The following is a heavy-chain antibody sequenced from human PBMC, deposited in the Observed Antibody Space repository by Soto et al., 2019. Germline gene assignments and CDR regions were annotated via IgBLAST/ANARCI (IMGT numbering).Heavy chain of an antibody. CDR2: INHSGST. V-gene: IGHV4-34*01. CDR3: AGLQAGDFWSGYTFDP. Sequence: QVQLQQWGAGLLKPSETLSLTCAVYGGSFSGYYWSWIRQPPGKGLEWIGEINHSGSTNYNPSLKRRVTISVDTSKNQFSQKLSSVTAADTAVYYCAGLQAGDFWSGYTFDPWGQGTLVTVSS. CDR1: GGSFSGYY. J-gene: IGHJ5*02. D-gene: IGHD3-3*01.